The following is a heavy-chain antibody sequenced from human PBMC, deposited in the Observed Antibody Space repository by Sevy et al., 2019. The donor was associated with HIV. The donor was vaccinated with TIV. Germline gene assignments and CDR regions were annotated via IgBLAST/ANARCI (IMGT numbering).Heavy chain of an antibody. V-gene: IGHV1-2*02. D-gene: IGHD3-3*01. J-gene: IGHJ6*02. CDR2: INPKSGAT. CDR3: ARERYDFWTGPGYYDYGMDV. Sequence: ASVKVSCKASGYTFSDSGYYVHWVRQAPGQGLEWMGWINPKSGATKYEQKFQGRVTMTRETSVSTANMELSRLRSDETAVYYGARERYDFWTGPGYYDYGMDVWGQGTTVTVSS. CDR1: GYTFSDSGYY.